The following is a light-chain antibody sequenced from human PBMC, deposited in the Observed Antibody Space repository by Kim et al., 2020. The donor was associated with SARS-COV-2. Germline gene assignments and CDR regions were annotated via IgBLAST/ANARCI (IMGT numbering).Light chain of an antibody. J-gene: IGLJ3*02. Sequence: AFGQTVRITCQGDSLRSYYASWYQQKPRQAPVLVIYEKNNRPSGIPDRFSGSSSGNTASLTITGAQAEDEADYYCNSRESGVNHVVFGGGTKLTVL. V-gene: IGLV3-19*01. CDR1: SLRSYY. CDR2: EKN. CDR3: NSRESGVNHVV.